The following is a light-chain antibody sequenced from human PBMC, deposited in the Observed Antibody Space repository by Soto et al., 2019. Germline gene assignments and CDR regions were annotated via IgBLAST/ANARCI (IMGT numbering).Light chain of an antibody. CDR3: QQRSNWPPLT. J-gene: IGKJ4*01. CDR1: QSVSSY. V-gene: IGKV3-11*01. CDR2: DAS. Sequence: EIVLPQSPATLSLSPGERATLSCRASQSVSSYLAWYQQKPGQAPRLLIYDASNRATGIPARFSGSGSGIDFTLTISSLEPEDFAVYYCQQRSNWPPLTFCGGTKVEIK.